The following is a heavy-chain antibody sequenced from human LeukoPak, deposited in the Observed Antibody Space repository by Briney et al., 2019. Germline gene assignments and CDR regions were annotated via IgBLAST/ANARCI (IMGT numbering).Heavy chain of an antibody. J-gene: IGHJ1*01. CDR1: GYTFTDYY. CDR3: ARVLATESGVTRGFQH. CDR2: INPNSGGT. D-gene: IGHD3-10*01. V-gene: IGHV1-2*02. Sequence: GASVNVSCKASGYTFTDYYMHWVRQAPGQGLEWMGWINPNSGGTNYAQKFQGRVTMTGDRSINTAYMELSSLRSDDTAVYYCARVLATESGVTRGFQHWGQGSLVTLSS.